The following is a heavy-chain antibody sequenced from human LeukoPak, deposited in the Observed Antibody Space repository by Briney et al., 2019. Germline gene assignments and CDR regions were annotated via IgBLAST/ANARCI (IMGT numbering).Heavy chain of an antibody. CDR2: INPSSGGI. D-gene: IGHD6-13*01. CDR1: GYTFTGHY. J-gene: IGHJ4*02. V-gene: IGHV1-2*02. Sequence: ASVKVSCKASGYTFTGHYMHWVRQAPGQGLEWMGWINPSSGGIKYAQNFQCRVAMTRDTSISSAYMERSRLTADDTAVYYCARDAFAGYSSSWHCDKWGQGSLVTVSS. CDR3: ARDAFAGYSSSWHCDK.